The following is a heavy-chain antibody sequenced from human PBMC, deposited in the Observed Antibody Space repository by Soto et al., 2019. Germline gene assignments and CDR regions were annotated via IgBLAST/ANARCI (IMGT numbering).Heavy chain of an antibody. D-gene: IGHD6-19*01. CDR1: GFTFSRFG. CDR3: ARDYSATGWTLDY. CDR2: IWYDGSNK. Sequence: PGGSLRLSCAASGFTFSRFGMHWVRQAPGKGLEWVTIIWYDGSNKYYADSVKGRFTISRDNSRNMVYLEMNSLRAEDTAVYFCARDYSATGWTLDYWGQGTLVTVSS. J-gene: IGHJ4*02. V-gene: IGHV3-33*01.